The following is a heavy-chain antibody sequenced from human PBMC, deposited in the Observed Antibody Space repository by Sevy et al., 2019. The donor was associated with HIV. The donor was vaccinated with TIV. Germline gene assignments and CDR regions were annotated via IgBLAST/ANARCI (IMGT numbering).Heavy chain of an antibody. V-gene: IGHV3-30*18. J-gene: IGHJ3*02. CDR3: AKCGYGDYVGGAFDI. D-gene: IGHD4-17*01. CDR2: ISYDGSNK. Sequence: GGSLRLSCAASGFTFSSYGMHWVRQAPGKGLEWVAVISYDGSNKYYADSVKGRFTISRDNSKNTLYLQMNSLRAEDTAVYYCAKCGYGDYVGGAFDIWGQGTMVTVSS. CDR1: GFTFSSYG.